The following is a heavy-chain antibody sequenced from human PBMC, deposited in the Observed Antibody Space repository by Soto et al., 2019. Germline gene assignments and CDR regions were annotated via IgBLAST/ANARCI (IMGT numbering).Heavy chain of an antibody. CDR2: INPSGGST. Sequence: ASVKVSCKASGYTFTSYYMHWVRQAPGQGLEWMGIINPSGGSTSYAQKFQGRVTMTRDTSTSTVYMELSSLRSEDTAVYYCARQGVGLLWFGEPLDYWGQGTLVTVSS. V-gene: IGHV1-46*03. D-gene: IGHD3-10*01. CDR3: ARQGVGLLWFGEPLDY. CDR1: GYTFTSYY. J-gene: IGHJ4*02.